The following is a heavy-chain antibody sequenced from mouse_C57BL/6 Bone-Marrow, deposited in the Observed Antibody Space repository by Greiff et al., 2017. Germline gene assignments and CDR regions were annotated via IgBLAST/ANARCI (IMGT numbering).Heavy chain of an antibody. CDR3: AIIYYYGPREFAY. D-gene: IGHD1-1*01. J-gene: IGHJ3*01. CDR2: INPSSGYT. V-gene: IGHV1-7*01. CDR1: GYTFTSYW. Sequence: VQLVESGAELAKPGASVKLSCKASGYTFTSYWMHWVKQRPGQGLEWIGYINPSSGYTKYNQKFKDKATLTADKSSSTAYMQLSSLTSEDSAVYYCAIIYYYGPREFAYWGQGTLVTVSA.